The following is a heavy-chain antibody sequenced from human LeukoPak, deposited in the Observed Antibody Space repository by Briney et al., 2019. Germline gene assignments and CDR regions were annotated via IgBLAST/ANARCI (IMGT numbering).Heavy chain of an antibody. Sequence: SETLSLTCTVSGGSISSYYWSWIRQPPGKGLEWIGYIYYSGSTNYNPSLKSRVTISVDTSKNQFSLKLSSVTAADTAVYYCARGPPGPRWFDPWGQGTLVTVSS. CDR1: GGSISSYY. V-gene: IGHV4-59*12. CDR3: ARGPPGPRWFDP. J-gene: IGHJ5*02. CDR2: IYYSGST.